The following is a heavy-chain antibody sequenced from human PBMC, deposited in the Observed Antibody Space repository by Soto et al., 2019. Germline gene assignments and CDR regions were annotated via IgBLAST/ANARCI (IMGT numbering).Heavy chain of an antibody. J-gene: IGHJ4*02. V-gene: IGHV3-33*01. CDR2: IWYDGSNK. CDR3: ARGGGELLGGGGTLSD. D-gene: IGHD1-26*01. CDR1: GFTFSSYG. Sequence: QVQLVESGGGVVQPGRSLRLSCAASGFTFSSYGMHWVRQAPGKGLEWVAVIWYDGSNKYYADSVKGRFTISRDNSKKPLYLQMKHLGGGGTGLFYWARGGGELLGGGGTLSDWGQGTLVTVSS.